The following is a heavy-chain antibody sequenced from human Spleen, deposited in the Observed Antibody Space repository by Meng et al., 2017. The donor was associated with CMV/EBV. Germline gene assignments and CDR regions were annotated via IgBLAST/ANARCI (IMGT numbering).Heavy chain of an antibody. D-gene: IGHD1-26*01. CDR3: ARTQTPAHSGSYRYYYYYAMDV. J-gene: IGHJ6*02. Sequence: ASVKVSCKASGYTFTSYGISWVRQAPGQGLEWMGWINPNSGGTNYAQKFQGRVTMTRDTSINTAYMELSKLRSDDTAVYYCARTQTPAHSGSYRYYYYYAMDVWGQGTTVTVSS. CDR2: INPNSGGT. CDR1: GYTFTSYG. V-gene: IGHV1-2*02.